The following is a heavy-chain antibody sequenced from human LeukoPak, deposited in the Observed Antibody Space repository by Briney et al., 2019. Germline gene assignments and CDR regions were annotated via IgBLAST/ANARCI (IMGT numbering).Heavy chain of an antibody. CDR1: GGSFSGYY. V-gene: IGHV4-30-4*08. J-gene: IGHJ6*02. CDR2: IYYSGST. CDR3: ARWGRRVEWLLYDYYYGMDV. Sequence: SETLSLTCAVYGGSFSGYYWSWIRQPPGKGLEWIGYIYYSGSTYYNPSLKSRVTISVDTSKNQFSLKLSSVTAADTAVYYCARWGRRVEWLLYDYYYGMDVWGQGTTVTVSS. D-gene: IGHD3-3*01.